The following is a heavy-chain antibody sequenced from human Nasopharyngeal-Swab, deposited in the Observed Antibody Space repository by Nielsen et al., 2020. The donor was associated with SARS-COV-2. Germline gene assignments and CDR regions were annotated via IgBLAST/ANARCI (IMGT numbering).Heavy chain of an antibody. D-gene: IGHD2-21*02. Sequence: SVKVSCKASGFTFTSSAVQWVRQARGQRLEWMGWIVVGGGNTNYAQRFQERVTITRDMSTSTAYMELSSLTSEDTAVYYCAARALTDDYFDYWGQGTLVTVSS. CDR3: AARALTDDYFDY. V-gene: IGHV1-58*01. J-gene: IGHJ4*02. CDR2: IVVGGGNT. CDR1: GFTFTSSA.